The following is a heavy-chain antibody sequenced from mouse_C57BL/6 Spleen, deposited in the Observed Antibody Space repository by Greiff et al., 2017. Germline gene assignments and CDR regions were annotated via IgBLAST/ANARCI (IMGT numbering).Heavy chain of an antibody. D-gene: IGHD1-1*02. CDR2: ISGGGGNT. CDR1: GFTFSSYT. CDR3: ARQGGRDYFDY. J-gene: IGHJ2*01. V-gene: IGHV5-9*01. Sequence: EVQVVESGGGLVKPGGSLKLSCAASGFTFSSYTMSWVRQTPEKRLEWVATISGGGGNTYYPDSVKGRFTIARDNAKNTLYLQMSSLRSEDTALYYCARQGGRDYFDYWGQGTTLTVSS.